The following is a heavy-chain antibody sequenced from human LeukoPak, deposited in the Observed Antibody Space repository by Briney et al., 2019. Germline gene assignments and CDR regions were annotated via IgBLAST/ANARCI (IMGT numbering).Heavy chain of an antibody. V-gene: IGHV3-7*01. CDR1: GFTFSSYW. CDR3: AGSNSLDYYYGMDV. J-gene: IGHJ6*02. D-gene: IGHD4-11*01. CDR2: IKQDGSEK. Sequence: GGSLRLSCAASGFTFSSYWMSWVRQAPGKGLEWVANIKQDGSEKYYVDSVKGRFTISRDNAKNSLYLQMNSLRAEDTAVYYCAGSNSLDYYYGMDVWGQGTTVTVSS.